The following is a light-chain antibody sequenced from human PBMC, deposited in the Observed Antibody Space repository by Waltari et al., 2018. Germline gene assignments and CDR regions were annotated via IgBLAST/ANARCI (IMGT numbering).Light chain of an antibody. CDR1: QSVSRT. J-gene: IGKJ1*01. CDR3: QHYVRLPAT. Sequence: SCRASQSVSRTLAWYQQKPGQAPRLLIYVASIRATGIPDRFSGSGSGTDFSLTISRLEPEDFAVYYCQHYVRLPATFGQGTKVEIK. CDR2: VAS. V-gene: IGKV3-20*01.